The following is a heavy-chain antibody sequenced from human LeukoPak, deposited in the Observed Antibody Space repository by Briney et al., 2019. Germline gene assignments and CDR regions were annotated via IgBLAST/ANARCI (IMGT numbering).Heavy chain of an antibody. CDR2: IDHTGST. Sequence: SETLSLTCAVYGASFSDYYWSWIRQPPGKGLEWIGEIDHTGSTKCNPSLKSRVTISIDTSKNHFSLKLSSVTAADTALYYCAKSYNWNAEYYFDYWGQGTLVTVSS. D-gene: IGHD1-1*01. CDR1: GASFSDYY. CDR3: AKSYNWNAEYYFDY. V-gene: IGHV4-34*01. J-gene: IGHJ4*02.